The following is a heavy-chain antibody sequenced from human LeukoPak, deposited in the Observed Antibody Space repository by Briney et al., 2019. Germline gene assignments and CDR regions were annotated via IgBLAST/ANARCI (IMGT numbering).Heavy chain of an antibody. CDR2: IHHSGIT. CDR3: ARDRGIAVAGGPFDY. CDR1: GNSITSGYY. V-gene: IGHV4-38-2*02. Sequence: PSETLSLTYTVSGNSITSGYYWGWIRQPPGKGLQWIGSIHHSGITYNNPSLESRVTMTVDTSKNQISLKLSSVTAPDSAVYYCARDRGIAVAGGPFDYWGQGTLVTVSS. D-gene: IGHD6-19*01. J-gene: IGHJ4*02.